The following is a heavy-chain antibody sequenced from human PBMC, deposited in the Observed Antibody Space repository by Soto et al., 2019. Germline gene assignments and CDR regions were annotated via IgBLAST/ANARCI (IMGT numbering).Heavy chain of an antibody. J-gene: IGHJ6*01. V-gene: IGHV3-33*01. CDR1: GFTFSSYG. Sequence: QVQLVESGGGVVQPGRSLRLSCAASGFTFSSYGMHWVRQAPGKGLEWVAVIWYDGSNNYYADSVKGRFTISRDNSKNTLYLQMNSLRAEDTAVSYCATRGLVYAEYYYYYGMDVWGQGNTVTVSS. CDR3: ATRGLVYAEYYYYYGMDV. CDR2: IWYDGSNN. D-gene: IGHD2-8*01.